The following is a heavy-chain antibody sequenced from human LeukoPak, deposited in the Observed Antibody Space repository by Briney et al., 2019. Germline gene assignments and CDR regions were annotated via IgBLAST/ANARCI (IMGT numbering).Heavy chain of an antibody. V-gene: IGHV4-38-2*01. Sequence: SETLSLTCAVSGYSISSGYYWGWIRQPPGKGLEWIGSIYHSGSTYYNPSLKSRVTISVDTSKNQFSLKLSSVTAADTAVYYCARTSIIAVAGTHEWFDPWGQGTLVTVSS. D-gene: IGHD6-19*01. CDR1: GYSISSGYY. CDR3: ARTSIIAVAGTHEWFDP. J-gene: IGHJ5*02. CDR2: IYHSGST.